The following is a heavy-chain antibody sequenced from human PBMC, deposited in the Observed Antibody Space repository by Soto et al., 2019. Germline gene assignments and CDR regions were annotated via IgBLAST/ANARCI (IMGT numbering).Heavy chain of an antibody. Sequence: GSLRLSCTASGFTFGDYAISWFRQAPGKGLEWVGFIRSKGYGGTTEYAASVKGRFTVSRDDSKSIAYLQMNSLKTEDTAVYYCTRDGYTYGKPNFDYWGQGALVTVSS. V-gene: IGHV3-49*03. CDR1: GFTFGDYA. CDR2: IRSKGYGGTT. D-gene: IGHD5-18*01. J-gene: IGHJ4*02. CDR3: TRDGYTYGKPNFDY.